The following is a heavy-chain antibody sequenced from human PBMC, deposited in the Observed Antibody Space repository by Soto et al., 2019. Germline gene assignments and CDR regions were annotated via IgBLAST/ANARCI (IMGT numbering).Heavy chain of an antibody. CDR2: IYYSGGT. CDR3: ARGPGYAYFDY. CDR1: GGSISSYY. V-gene: IGHV4-59*12. J-gene: IGHJ4*02. Sequence: SETLSLTCTVSGGSISSYYWSWIRQPPGKGLEWIGYIYYSGGTNYNPSLKSRVTISIDASKNQFSLKLSSVTAADTAVYYCARGPGYAYFDYWGQGTLVTVSS. D-gene: IGHD2-2*01.